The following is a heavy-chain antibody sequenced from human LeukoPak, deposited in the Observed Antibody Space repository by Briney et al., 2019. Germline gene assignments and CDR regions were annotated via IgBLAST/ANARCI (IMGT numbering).Heavy chain of an antibody. CDR3: AGYSYGVRPS. J-gene: IGHJ5*02. CDR2: TYYRSKWHY. V-gene: IGHV6-1*01. Sequence: SQTLSLTCVISGDSVSSNSAAWNWIRQSPSRGLEWLGRTYYRSKWHYDYAVSVRSRITINPDTSKNQFSLHLDSVTPEDTAVYYCAGYSYGVRPSWGQGTLVSVSS. D-gene: IGHD5-18*01. CDR1: GDSVSSNSAA.